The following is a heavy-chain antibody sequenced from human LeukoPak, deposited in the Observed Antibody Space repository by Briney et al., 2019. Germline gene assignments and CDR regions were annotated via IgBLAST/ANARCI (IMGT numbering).Heavy chain of an antibody. CDR2: ISWNSGSI. J-gene: IGHJ4*02. D-gene: IGHD6-13*01. CDR1: GFTFDDYA. V-gene: IGHV3-9*01. CDR3: AKGHSSSWYGGDY. Sequence: GGSLRLSCAASGFTFDDYAMHWVRQAPGKGLEWVSGISWNSGSIGYADSVKGRFTISRDNAKNSLYLQMNSLRAEDTALYYCAKGHSSSWYGGDYWGQGTLVTVSS.